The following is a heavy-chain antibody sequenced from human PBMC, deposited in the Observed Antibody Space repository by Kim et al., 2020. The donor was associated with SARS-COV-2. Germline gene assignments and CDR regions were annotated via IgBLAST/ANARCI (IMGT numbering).Heavy chain of an antibody. CDR1: GFTVDDYA. J-gene: IGHJ4*02. Sequence: GGSLRLSCAASGFTVDDYAMHWVRQAPGKGLEWVSGISWNSGSIGYADSVKGRFTISRDNAKNSLYLQMNSLRAEDTALYYCAKDKDYDSSGYLDQWGQGTLVTVSS. CDR3: AKDKDYDSSGYLDQ. V-gene: IGHV3-9*01. D-gene: IGHD3-22*01. CDR2: ISWNSGSI.